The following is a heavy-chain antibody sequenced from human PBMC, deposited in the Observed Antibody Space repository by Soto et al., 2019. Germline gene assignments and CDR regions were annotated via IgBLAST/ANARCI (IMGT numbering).Heavy chain of an antibody. Sequence: EVQLLESGGGLVQPGGSLRLSCAASGFTFSSYAMRWVRQAPGKGLEWVSAISGSGGSTYYADSVKGRFTISRDNTKNALYLQMNSLRAENTAVYYCAKGLVVVASPIGTFDIWGQGTMVTVSS. CDR1: GFTFSSYA. CDR2: ISGSGGST. CDR3: AKGLVVVASPIGTFDI. V-gene: IGHV3-23*01. D-gene: IGHD2-15*01. J-gene: IGHJ3*02.